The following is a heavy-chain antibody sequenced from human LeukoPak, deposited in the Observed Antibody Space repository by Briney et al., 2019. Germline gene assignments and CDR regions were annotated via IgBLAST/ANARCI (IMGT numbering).Heavy chain of an antibody. J-gene: IGHJ4*02. CDR3: ARDGPIGNSSWWNYFDY. CDR2: ISYDGSNK. CDR1: GFTFSSYA. Sequence: PGGSLRLSCAASGFTFSSYAMHWVRQAPGKGLEWVAVISYDGSNKYYADSVKGRFTISRDNSKNTLYLQMNSLRAEDTAVYYCARDGPIGNSSWWNYFDYWGQGTLVTVSS. V-gene: IGHV3-30-3*01. D-gene: IGHD6-13*01.